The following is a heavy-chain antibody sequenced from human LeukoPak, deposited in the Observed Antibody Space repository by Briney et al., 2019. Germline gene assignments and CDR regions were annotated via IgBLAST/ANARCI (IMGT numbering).Heavy chain of an antibody. CDR1: NDSISSYF. V-gene: IGHV4-59*04. D-gene: IGHD3-9*01. Sequence: PSETLSLTCTVSNDSISSYFFNWIRQPPGKGLEWIGYFYGSGSASYNPSLKSRVTISVDTSKNQFSLKLSSVTAADTALYYCASLYYDILTGYHDYWGQGTLVSVSS. J-gene: IGHJ4*02. CDR2: FYGSGSA. CDR3: ASLYYDILTGYHDY.